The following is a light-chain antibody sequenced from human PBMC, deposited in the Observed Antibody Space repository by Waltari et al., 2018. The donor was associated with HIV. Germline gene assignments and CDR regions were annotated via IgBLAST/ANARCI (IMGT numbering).Light chain of an antibody. CDR2: LKRDGSH. J-gene: IGLJ3*02. Sequence: ASLRAPLKLTRNRSSRRSIDATAFQQQQPGKGPWYLMKLKRDGSHIKGDGIPDRFSGSSSGDKRYLTISSLQSEDEADYYCQTWGAGIQGVFGGGTKLTVL. CDR3: QTWGAGIQGV. CDR1: SRRSIDA. V-gene: IGLV4-69*01.